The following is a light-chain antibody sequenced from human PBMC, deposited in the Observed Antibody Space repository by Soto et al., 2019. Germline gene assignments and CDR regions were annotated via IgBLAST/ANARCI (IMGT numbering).Light chain of an antibody. J-gene: IGKJ3*01. CDR3: QQYGSSPFT. V-gene: IGKV3-20*01. CDR1: QSISSSF. Sequence: EIVLTQSPGTLSLSPGERATLSCRASQSISSSFLAWYQQRPGQAPRLLIHGVSSKAAGIPDRFSGSGSGTDFTLTIKRLEPEDFALYFCQQYGSSPFTFGPGTQLEIK. CDR2: GVS.